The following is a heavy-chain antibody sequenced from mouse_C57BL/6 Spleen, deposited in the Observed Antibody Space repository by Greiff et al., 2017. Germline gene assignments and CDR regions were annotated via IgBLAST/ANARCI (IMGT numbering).Heavy chain of an antibody. J-gene: IGHJ4*01. D-gene: IGHD4-1*01. CDR3: ANSGFYAMDY. Sequence: VMLVESGPGLVQPSQSLSITCTVSGFSLTSYGVHWVRQPPGKGLEWLGVIWSGGSTDYNAAFISRLSISKDNSKSQVFFKMNSLQADDTAIYYCANSGFYAMDYWGQGTSVTVSS. CDR2: IWSGGST. V-gene: IGHV2-4*01. CDR1: GFSLTSYG.